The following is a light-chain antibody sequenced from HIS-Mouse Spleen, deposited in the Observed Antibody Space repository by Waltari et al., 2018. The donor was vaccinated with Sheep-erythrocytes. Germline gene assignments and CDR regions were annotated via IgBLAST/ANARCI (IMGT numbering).Light chain of an antibody. Sequence: DIVMTQSPLSLPVTPGEPASISCRSSQSLLHSNGYNYLDWYLQKPGQSPQLLIYLGSNRASGVPDRFSGSGSGTDFTLKISRVEAKDVGVYYCMQALQTPPWTFGQGTKVEIK. CDR1: QSLLHSNGYNY. J-gene: IGKJ1*01. CDR2: LGS. CDR3: MQALQTPPWT. V-gene: IGKV2-28*01.